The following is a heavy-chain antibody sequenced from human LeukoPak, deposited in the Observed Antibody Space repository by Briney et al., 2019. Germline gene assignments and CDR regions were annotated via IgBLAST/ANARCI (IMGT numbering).Heavy chain of an antibody. Sequence: ASVKVSCKASGGTFSSYTISWVRQAPGQGLEWMGRINPYSGDTNFAQKFQGRVTMTRDTSITTAYMDLSSLTPDDTAVYFCARDQGSLTRSWYTGYWGQGTQVTVSS. V-gene: IGHV1-2*06. CDR2: INPYSGDT. CDR1: GGTFSSYT. D-gene: IGHD6-13*01. J-gene: IGHJ4*02. CDR3: ARDQGSLTRSWYTGY.